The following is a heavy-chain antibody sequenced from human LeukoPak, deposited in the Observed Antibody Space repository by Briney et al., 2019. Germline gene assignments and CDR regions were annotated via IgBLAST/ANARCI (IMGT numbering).Heavy chain of an antibody. D-gene: IGHD2-21*01. Sequence: GGSLRLSCAVSGLTVSTNYMSWVRQAPGKGLEWVSTIYADGRTFYAASVKGRFTISRDDSQNTLSLQMNGLRAEDSAVYYCTRVVGGTASIDYCDYWGQGTLVTVSS. CDR2: IYADGRT. J-gene: IGHJ4*02. CDR1: GLTVSTNY. V-gene: IGHV3-66*01. CDR3: TRVVGGTASIDYCDY.